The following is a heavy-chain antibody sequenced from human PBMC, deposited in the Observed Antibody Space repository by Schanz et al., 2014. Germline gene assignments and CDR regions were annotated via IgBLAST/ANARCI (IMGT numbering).Heavy chain of an antibody. CDR1: GFTFFGSFA. CDR3: AKAGSGWSTAGYYY. Sequence: GQLVESGGGVVQPGRSLRLSCVASGFTFFGSFAMSCVRQAPGKGLEWVSGMSGSGSTADYADSVKGRFTISRDNSRKTLYLQMNSLRADDTAVYYCAKAGSGWSTAGYYYWGQGTLVTVTS. D-gene: IGHD6-19*01. J-gene: IGHJ4*02. V-gene: IGHV3-23*04. CDR2: MSGSGSTA.